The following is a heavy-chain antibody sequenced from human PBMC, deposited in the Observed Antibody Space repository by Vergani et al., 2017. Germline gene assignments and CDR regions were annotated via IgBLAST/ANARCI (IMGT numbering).Heavy chain of an antibody. Sequence: QVQLQESGPGWVKPSQTLSLTCSVPGASINSGSYYWSWVRQPAGKELEWIGHVYPGGSTEYNSSLESRVTVSGASAKNQFSLRLRSLTAADTSVYFCARGTPLGMFDSWGQGILVSVSS. J-gene: IGHJ4*02. CDR1: GASINSGSYY. CDR2: VYPGGST. D-gene: IGHD4-23*01. V-gene: IGHV4-61*09. CDR3: ARGTPLGMFDS.